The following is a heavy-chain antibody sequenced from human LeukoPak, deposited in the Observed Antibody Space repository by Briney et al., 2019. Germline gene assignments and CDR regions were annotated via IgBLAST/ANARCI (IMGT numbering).Heavy chain of an antibody. Sequence: SETLSLTCAVYGGSFSGYYWSWIRQPAGKVLEWIGRIHTSGSTNYNPSLKSRVTMSVDTSKNQFSLKLSSVTAADTAVYYCARDQYYYDSSGYYRFDYWGQGTLVTVSS. D-gene: IGHD3-22*01. CDR2: IHTSGST. J-gene: IGHJ4*02. V-gene: IGHV4-4*07. CDR1: GGSFSGYY. CDR3: ARDQYYYDSSGYYRFDY.